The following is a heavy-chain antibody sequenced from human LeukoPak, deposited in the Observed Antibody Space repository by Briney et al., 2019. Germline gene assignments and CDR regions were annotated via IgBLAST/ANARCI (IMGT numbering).Heavy chain of an antibody. CDR3: ARAQSYDILTGLWGFDP. Sequence: ASVKVSCKASGYTFTGYYMHWVRQAPGQGLEWMGWINPNSGGTNYAQKFQGRVTMTRDTSISTAYMELSRLRSDDTAVYYCARAQSYDILTGLWGFDPWGQGTLVTVSS. CDR1: GYTFTGYY. D-gene: IGHD3-9*01. V-gene: IGHV1-2*02. CDR2: INPNSGGT. J-gene: IGHJ5*02.